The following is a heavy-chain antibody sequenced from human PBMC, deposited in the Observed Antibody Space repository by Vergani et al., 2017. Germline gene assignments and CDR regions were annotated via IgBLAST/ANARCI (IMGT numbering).Heavy chain of an antibody. CDR1: GGSISSYY. Sequence: QVQLQESGPGLVKPSETLSLTCTVSGGSISSYYWSWIRQPAGKGLEWIGRIYTSGSTNYNPSLKSRVTMSVDTSKNQFSLKLSSVTAADTAVYYCARAAXIGSGSFYNGGLYYYYYYMDVWGKGTTVTVSS. CDR2: IYTSGST. V-gene: IGHV4-4*07. CDR3: ARAAXIGSGSFYNGGLYYYYYYMDV. D-gene: IGHD3-10*01. J-gene: IGHJ6*03.